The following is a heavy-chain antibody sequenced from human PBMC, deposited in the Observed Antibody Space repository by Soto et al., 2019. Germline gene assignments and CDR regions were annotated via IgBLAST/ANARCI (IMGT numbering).Heavy chain of an antibody. CDR2: IIPIFGTA. D-gene: IGHD2-2*01. Sequence: GASVKVSCKASGGTFSSYAISWVRQAPGQGLEWMGGIIPIFGTANYAQKFQGRVTITADESTSTAYMELSSLRSEDTAVYYCAREWSEFGMPDAFDIWGQGTMVTVSS. V-gene: IGHV1-69*13. CDR3: AREWSEFGMPDAFDI. CDR1: GGTFSSYA. J-gene: IGHJ3*02.